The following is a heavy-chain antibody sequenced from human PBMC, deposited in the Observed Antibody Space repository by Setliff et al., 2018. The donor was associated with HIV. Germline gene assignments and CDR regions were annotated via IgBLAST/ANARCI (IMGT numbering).Heavy chain of an antibody. CDR3: AKGQDGLRYNWFDP. Sequence: GGSLRLSCAASGFRLRDHYMSWVRQAPGKGLEWVSAIYGSSGSTNYADSVKGRFTISRDNSKNMLYLQMNSLRAEDTAVYYCAKGQDGLRYNWFDPWGHGTLVTVSS. CDR1: GFRLRDHY. J-gene: IGHJ5*02. V-gene: IGHV3-23*01. CDR2: IYGSSGST.